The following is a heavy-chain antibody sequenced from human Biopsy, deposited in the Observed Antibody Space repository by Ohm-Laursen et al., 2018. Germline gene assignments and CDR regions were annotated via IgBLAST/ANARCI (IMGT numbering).Heavy chain of an antibody. CDR3: ATDGAGSYNEN. Sequence: SLRLSCTASGVTLSGYSMNWVRQAPGKGLEWLSYISGSGVTKMYADSVKGRFTVSRDNAKNSLYLEMNNLTAEDTAVYYCATDGAGSYNENWGQGTLVTVSS. CDR1: GVTLSGYS. V-gene: IGHV3-48*04. J-gene: IGHJ4*02. D-gene: IGHD3-10*01. CDR2: ISGSGVTK.